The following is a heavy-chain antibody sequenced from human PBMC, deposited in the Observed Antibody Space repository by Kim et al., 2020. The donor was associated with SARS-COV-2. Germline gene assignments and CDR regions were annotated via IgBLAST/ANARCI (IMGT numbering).Heavy chain of an antibody. CDR3: AAVGWSAFDY. V-gene: IGHV3-74*01. Sequence: GGSLRLSCAASGFTFSSHWMHWVRQTPGKGLVWVSRINSDGNTINYADSVKGRFTISRDNAKDTLYLQMNSLRAEDTAVYYCAAVGWSAFDYWGQGTLVT. CDR1: GFTFSSHW. J-gene: IGHJ4*02. D-gene: IGHD6-19*01. CDR2: INSDGNTI.